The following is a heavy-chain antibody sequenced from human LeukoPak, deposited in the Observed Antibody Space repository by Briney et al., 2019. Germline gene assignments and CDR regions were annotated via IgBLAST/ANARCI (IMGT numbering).Heavy chain of an antibody. Sequence: PGGSLRLSCVASGFTFSDYAMNRVRQAPGKGLEWVSAISGSGGTTHYADSVKGRFAISRDNSKNTLSLQMSHLRHEDTARYYCAKDRYSNYGNWFDPWGQGSQVTVFS. CDR3: AKDRYSNYGNWFDP. CDR2: ISGSGGTT. V-gene: IGHV3-23*01. J-gene: IGHJ5*02. CDR1: GFTFSDYA. D-gene: IGHD4-11*01.